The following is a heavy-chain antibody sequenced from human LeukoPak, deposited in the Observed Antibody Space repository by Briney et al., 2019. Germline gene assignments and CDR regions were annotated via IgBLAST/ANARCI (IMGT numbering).Heavy chain of an antibody. J-gene: IGHJ5*02. CDR2: ISSSGTK. Sequence: QPGGSLRLSFSASGXTVNSYNMNWVRQAPGKGLEWVSCISSSGTKYYADSVKGRFTTSRDNGKSSLFLEMNSLRDEDTAVYYCARGPSSSSWSRFDPWGQGTLVTVSS. CDR3: ARGPSSSSWSRFDP. CDR1: GXTVNSYN. D-gene: IGHD6-13*01. V-gene: IGHV3-48*02.